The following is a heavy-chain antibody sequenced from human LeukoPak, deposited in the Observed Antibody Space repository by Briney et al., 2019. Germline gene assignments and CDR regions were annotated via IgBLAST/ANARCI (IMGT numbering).Heavy chain of an antibody. CDR1: GFTFSSYE. CDR2: ISTSSSYI. CDR3: ARVGRVVGASAHDY. V-gene: IGHV3-21*01. D-gene: IGHD1-26*01. Sequence: GGSLRLSCAASGFTFSSYEMNWVRQAPGKGLEWVSSISTSSSYIYYADSVKGRFTISRDNAKNSLYLQMNSLRAEDTAVYYCARVGRVVGASAHDYWGQGTLVTVSS. J-gene: IGHJ4*02.